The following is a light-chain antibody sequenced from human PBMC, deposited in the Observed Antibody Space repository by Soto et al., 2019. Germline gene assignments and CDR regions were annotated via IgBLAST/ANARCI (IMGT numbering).Light chain of an antibody. CDR1: SSDVGSYNL. Sequence: QSLLTQPASVSGSPGQSITISCTGTSSDVGSYNLVSWYQQHPGKAPKLMIYEVSKRPSGVSNRFSGSKSGNTASLTISGLQAEDEADYYCCSYAGSSTFSFGGGTKVTVL. V-gene: IGLV2-23*02. CDR2: EVS. CDR3: CSYAGSSTFS. J-gene: IGLJ2*01.